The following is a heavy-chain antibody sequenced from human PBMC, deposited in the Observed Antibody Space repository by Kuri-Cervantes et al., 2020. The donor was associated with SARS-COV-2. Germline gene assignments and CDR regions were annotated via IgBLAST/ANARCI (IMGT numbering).Heavy chain of an antibody. Sequence: LSLTCAASGFTFSSYWMSWVRQAPGKGLEWVANIKQDGSEKYYVDSVKGRFTISRDNAKNSLYLQMNSLRAEDTAVYYCAREALGYCSGGSCYSHYWGQGTLVTVSS. V-gene: IGHV3-7*01. CDR1: GFTFSSYW. CDR3: AREALGYCSGGSCYSHY. J-gene: IGHJ4*02. D-gene: IGHD2-15*01. CDR2: IKQDGSEK.